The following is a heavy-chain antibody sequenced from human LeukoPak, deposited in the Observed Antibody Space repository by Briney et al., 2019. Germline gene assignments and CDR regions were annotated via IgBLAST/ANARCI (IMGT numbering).Heavy chain of an antibody. Sequence: SETLSLTCTVSGGSISSYYWSWIRQPAGKGLEWLGRIYTSGSTNYNPSLKSRVTMSVDTSKNQFSLKLSSVTAADTAVYYCAREDSSGYYFHAFDIWGQGTMVTVSS. D-gene: IGHD3-22*01. J-gene: IGHJ3*02. CDR1: GGSISSYY. CDR3: AREDSSGYYFHAFDI. V-gene: IGHV4-4*07. CDR2: IYTSGST.